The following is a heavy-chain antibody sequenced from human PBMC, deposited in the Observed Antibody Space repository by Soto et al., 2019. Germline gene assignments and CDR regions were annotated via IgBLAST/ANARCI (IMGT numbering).Heavy chain of an antibody. D-gene: IGHD3-10*01. Sequence: PSVTMCVTWPIAHGSCNSGGCHWGWQRQFPGRGLEWIGHIYNTVTSRSSLPLRIRLTMSIDTSANVFSMSLSSVTAADTATYYCARGFYGSGGPDLWGPGALVTVS. J-gene: IGHJ5*02. V-gene: IGHV4-31*02. CDR1: HGSCNSGGCH. CDR2: IYNTVTS. CDR3: ARGFYGSGGPDL.